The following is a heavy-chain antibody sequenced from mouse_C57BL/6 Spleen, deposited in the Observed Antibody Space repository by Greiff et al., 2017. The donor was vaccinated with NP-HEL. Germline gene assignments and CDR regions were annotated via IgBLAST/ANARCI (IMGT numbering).Heavy chain of an antibody. CDR3: ARRSAQAFAY. CDR2: IHPNSGST. CDR1: GYTFTSYW. V-gene: IGHV1-64*01. Sequence: QVQLQQSGAELVKPGASVKLSCKASGYTFTSYWMHWVKQRPGQGLEWIGMIHPNSGSTNYNEKFKSKATLTVDKSSSTAYMQLSSLTSEDSAVYYCARRSAQAFAYWGQGTLVTVSA. J-gene: IGHJ3*01. D-gene: IGHD3-2*02.